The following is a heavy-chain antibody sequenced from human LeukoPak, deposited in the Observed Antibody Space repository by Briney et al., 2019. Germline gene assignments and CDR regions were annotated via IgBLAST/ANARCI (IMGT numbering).Heavy chain of an antibody. CDR2: IKTKTDSAKT. CDR1: GFTLSLVC. V-gene: IGHV3-15*01. CDR3: VTRVKSTGDY. Sequence: PGVSLRLLCEASGFTLSLVCMMGVPRARGKGRVWIGRIKTKTDSAKTEYAAPVKGRFTISRDDSKNTVYLQMNSLKTEDTALYYCVTRVKSTGDYWGQGTLVTVSS. D-gene: IGHD1-1*01. J-gene: IGHJ4*02.